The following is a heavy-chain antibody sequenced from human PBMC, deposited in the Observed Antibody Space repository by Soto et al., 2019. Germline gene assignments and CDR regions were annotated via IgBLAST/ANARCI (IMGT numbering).Heavy chain of an antibody. J-gene: IGHJ3*02. CDR2: ISGSGGST. V-gene: IGHV3-23*01. Sequence: GGSLRLSCAASGFTFSSYAMSWVHQAPGKGLEWVSAISGSGGSTYYADSVKGRFTISRDNSKNTLYLQMNSLRAEDTAVYYCAKAPTGYSSSWDGAFDIWGQGTMVTVSS. D-gene: IGHD6-13*01. CDR1: GFTFSSYA. CDR3: AKAPTGYSSSWDGAFDI.